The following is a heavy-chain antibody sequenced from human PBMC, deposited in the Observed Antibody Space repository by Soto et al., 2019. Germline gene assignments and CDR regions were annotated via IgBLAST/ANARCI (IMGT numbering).Heavy chain of an antibody. Sequence: QVQLVQSGAEVKKPGASVKVSCKASGYTFTSYYMHWVRQAPGQGLEWMGIINPSGGSTSYAQKFQGRVTMTRDTSTSTVYMELSSLRSEDTAVYYCARDGGSSYSSGWYYFDYWGQGTLVTVSS. CDR1: GYTFTSYY. CDR2: INPSGGST. V-gene: IGHV1-46*01. J-gene: IGHJ4*02. D-gene: IGHD6-19*01. CDR3: ARDGGSSYSSGWYYFDY.